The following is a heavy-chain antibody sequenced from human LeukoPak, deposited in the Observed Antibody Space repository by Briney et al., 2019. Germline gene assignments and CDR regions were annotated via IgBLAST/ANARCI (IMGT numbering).Heavy chain of an antibody. V-gene: IGHV3-15*01. CDR1: GFTFTNAW. D-gene: IGHD3-9*01. Sequence: GGSLRLSCAASGFTFTNAWMSWVRQAPGKGLEWVGRIKSKTDGGTTDYAAPVKGRFTISRDDSKNTLYLQMNSLRPEDTALYYCAKELRQYDLLTGYFHFDYYFDVWGKGTPVTVSS. J-gene: IGHJ6*03. CDR2: IKSKTDGGTT. CDR3: AKELRQYDLLTGYFHFDYYFDV.